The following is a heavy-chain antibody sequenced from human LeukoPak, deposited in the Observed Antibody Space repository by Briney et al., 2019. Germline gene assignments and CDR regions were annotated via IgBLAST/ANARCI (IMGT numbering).Heavy chain of an antibody. J-gene: IGHJ4*02. CDR2: INPNSGGT. V-gene: IGHV1-2*02. CDR1: GYTFTGYY. CDR3: ARGTYDSSGYYYGRVFDY. D-gene: IGHD3-22*01. Sequence: RASVKVSCKASGYTFTGYYMHWVRPAPGQGLEWMGWINPNSGGTNYAQKFQGRVTMTRDTSISTAYMELSRLRSDDTAVYYCARGTYDSSGYYYGRVFDYWGQGTLVTVSS.